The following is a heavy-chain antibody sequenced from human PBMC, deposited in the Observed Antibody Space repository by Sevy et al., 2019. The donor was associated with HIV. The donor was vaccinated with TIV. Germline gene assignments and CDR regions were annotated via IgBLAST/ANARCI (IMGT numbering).Heavy chain of an antibody. CDR3: ARESDILTLLSY. D-gene: IGHD3-9*01. Sequence: SQTLSLTCAISGDSVSSNSAAWNWIRQSPSRGLEWLGRTYYRSKWYNDYAVSVKSRITSNPDQPKNRFSLQLNSVTPEDTAVYYCARESDILTLLSYWGQGTLVTVSS. CDR2: TYYRSKWYN. V-gene: IGHV6-1*01. J-gene: IGHJ4*02. CDR1: GDSVSSNSAA.